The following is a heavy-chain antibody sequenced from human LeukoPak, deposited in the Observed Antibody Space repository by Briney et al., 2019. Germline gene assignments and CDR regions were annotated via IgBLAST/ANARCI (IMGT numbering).Heavy chain of an antibody. CDR2: IYQDGSEK. CDR3: ARIGSRYCSTSTCQFDY. J-gene: IGHJ4*02. CDR1: GFTFSSYW. D-gene: IGHD2-2*01. V-gene: IGHV3-7*01. Sequence: GGSLRLSCAASGFTFSSYWMSWVRQAPGKGLEWVANIYQDGSEKYYVDSVKGRFTISRDNAKNSLYLQMNSLRAEDTAVYYCARIGSRYCSTSTCQFDYWGQGTLVTVSS.